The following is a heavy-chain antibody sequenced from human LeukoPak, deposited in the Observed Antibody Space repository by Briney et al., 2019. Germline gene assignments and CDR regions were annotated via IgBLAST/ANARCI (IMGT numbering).Heavy chain of an antibody. V-gene: IGHV1-8*02. J-gene: IGHJ5*02. D-gene: IGHD2-2*01. CDR2: MNPNSGNT. Sequence: ASVKVSCTASGYTFTSYDINWVRQATGQGLEWMGWMNPNSGNTGYAQKFQGRVTMTRNTSISTAYMELSSLRSEDTAVYYCARGGRYCSSTSCYANWFDPWGQGTLVTVSS. CDR1: GYTFTSYD. CDR3: ARGGRYCSSTSCYANWFDP.